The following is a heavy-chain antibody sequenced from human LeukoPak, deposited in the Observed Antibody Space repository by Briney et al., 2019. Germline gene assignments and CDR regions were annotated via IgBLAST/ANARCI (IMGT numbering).Heavy chain of an antibody. CDR1: GYTFTSYD. CDR2: MNPNSGNT. CDR3: ARGRARSRSWFDP. D-gene: IGHD1-14*01. Sequence: ASVKVSCKASGYTFTSYDINWVRQATGQGLEWMGWMNPNSGNTGYAQKFQGRVTITRNTSISTAYMELSSLRSEDTAVYYCARGRARSRSWFDPWGQGTLVTVSS. J-gene: IGHJ5*02. V-gene: IGHV1-8*03.